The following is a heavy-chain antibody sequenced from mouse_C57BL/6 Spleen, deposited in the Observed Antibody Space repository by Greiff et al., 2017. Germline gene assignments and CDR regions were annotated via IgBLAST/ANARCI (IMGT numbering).Heavy chain of an antibody. CDR2: IYPGDGDP. V-gene: IGHV1-82*01. J-gene: IGHJ2*01. D-gene: IGHD1-1*01. CDR1: GYAFSSSW. Sequence: QVQLQQSGPELVQPGASVKISCKASGYAFSSSWMNWVKQRPGKGLEWIGRIYPGDGDPNYNGKFKGKATLTADKSSSTAYMQLSSLTSEDSAVYFCARTYYGFDYWGQGTTLTVAS. CDR3: ARTYYGFDY.